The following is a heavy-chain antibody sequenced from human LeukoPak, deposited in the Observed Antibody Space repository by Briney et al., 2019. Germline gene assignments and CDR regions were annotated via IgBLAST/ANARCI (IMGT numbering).Heavy chain of an antibody. CDR3: ARGPYCDSTSCQSFFDY. CDR2: IRDDGSEK. V-gene: IGHV3-7*01. D-gene: IGHD2-2*01. CDR1: GFAFSSYW. Sequence: PGGSLRLSCAASGFAFSSYWITWVRQAPGKGLEWVANIRDDGSEKYYVDSVKGRFTISRDNAKNSLSLQMNSLRAEDTAVYYCARGPYCDSTSCQSFFDYWGQGALVTVSS. J-gene: IGHJ4*02.